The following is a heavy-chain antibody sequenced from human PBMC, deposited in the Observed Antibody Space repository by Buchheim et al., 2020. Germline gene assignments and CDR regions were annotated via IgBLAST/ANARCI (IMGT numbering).Heavy chain of an antibody. Sequence: QVQLQESGPGLVKPSQTLSLTCTVSGGSISSGSYYWSWIRQPAGKGLEWIGRIYTSGSTNYNPSLKSRVTISVDTSKNQFSLKLSSVTAADTAVYYCAREHYTVTIHYYYYGMDVWGQGTT. CDR1: GGSISSGSYY. CDR3: AREHYTVTIHYYYYGMDV. CDR2: IYTSGST. V-gene: IGHV4-61*02. D-gene: IGHD4-11*01. J-gene: IGHJ6*02.